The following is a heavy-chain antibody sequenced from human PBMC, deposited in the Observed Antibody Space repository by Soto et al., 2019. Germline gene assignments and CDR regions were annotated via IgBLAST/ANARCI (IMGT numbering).Heavy chain of an antibody. CDR3: ARGFGELLEDDYYYYMDV. J-gene: IGHJ6*03. V-gene: IGHV1-69*02. D-gene: IGHD3-10*01. Sequence: SVKVSCKASGGTFSSYTISWVRQAPGQGLEWMGRIIPILGIANYAQKFQGRVTITADKSTSTAYMELSSLRSEDTAVYYCARGFGELLEDDYYYYMDVWGKGTTVTVSS. CDR2: IIPILGIA. CDR1: GGTFSSYT.